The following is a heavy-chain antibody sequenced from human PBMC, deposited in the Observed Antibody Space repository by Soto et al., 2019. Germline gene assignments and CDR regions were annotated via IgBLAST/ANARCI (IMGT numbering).Heavy chain of an antibody. D-gene: IGHD2-15*01. V-gene: IGHV1-8*01. CDR2: MNPNSGNT. CDR1: GYTFTSYD. CDR3: ARGLLLGYCSGGSCYSSRAFDI. J-gene: IGHJ3*02. Sequence: ASVKVSCKSSGYTFTSYDINCVRQATGQGLEWMGWMNPNSGNTGYAQKFQGRVTMTRNTSISTAYMELSSLRSEDTAVYYCARGLLLGYCSGGSCYSSRAFDIWGQGTMVTVSS.